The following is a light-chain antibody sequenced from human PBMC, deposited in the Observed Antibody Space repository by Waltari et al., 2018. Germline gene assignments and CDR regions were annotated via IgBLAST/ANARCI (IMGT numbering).Light chain of an antibody. CDR3: QQYDNLLLVT. CDR2: DAS. Sequence: DIQMTQSPSSLSASVGDRVTITCQASQDISNYLNWYQQKPGKAPKLLIYDASNLETGVPSRFSGSGSGTDFTFTISSPQPEDIATYYCQQYDNLLLVTFGGGTKVEIK. CDR1: QDISNY. J-gene: IGKJ4*01. V-gene: IGKV1-33*01.